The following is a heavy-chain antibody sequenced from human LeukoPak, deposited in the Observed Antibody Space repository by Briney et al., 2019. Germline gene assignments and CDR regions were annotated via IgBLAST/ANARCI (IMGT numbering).Heavy chain of an antibody. CDR2: IHPGDSDT. CDR3: ARRGPSSDSSGFYYGGLDY. Sequence: GESLKISCKGSGYSFTNFWIGWVRQMPGKGLEWMGIIHPGDSDTRYSPSFQGQVTISADKSIRTAYLQWSSLKASDTAIYYCARRGPSSDSSGFYYGGLDYWGQGTLVTVSS. V-gene: IGHV5-51*01. CDR1: GYSFTNFW. D-gene: IGHD3-22*01. J-gene: IGHJ4*02.